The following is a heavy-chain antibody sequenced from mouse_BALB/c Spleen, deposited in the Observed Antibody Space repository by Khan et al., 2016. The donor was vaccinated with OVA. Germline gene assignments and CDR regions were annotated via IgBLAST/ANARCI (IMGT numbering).Heavy chain of an antibody. CDR2: INPSNGRT. CDR3: ARSTMIATEFVY. Sequence: QVQLQQPGAELVKPGASVQLSCKASGYTFSSYWMLWVQQRPGQGLEWIGEINPSNGRTNYNEKFKSKATLTADKSSSTAYMQLSSLTSEDCAVYFCARSTMIATEFVYWGQETLVTVSA. CDR1: GYTFSSYW. J-gene: IGHJ3*01. V-gene: IGHV1S81*02. D-gene: IGHD2-4*01.